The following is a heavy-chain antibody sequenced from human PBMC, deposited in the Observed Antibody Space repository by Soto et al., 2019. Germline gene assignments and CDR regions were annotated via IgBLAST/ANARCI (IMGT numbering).Heavy chain of an antibody. D-gene: IGHD1-1*01. CDR1: GDSFSKYT. CDR3: ARGRGLYNSGRSQLDS. CDR2: IIPRFGIT. Sequence: RASVKVSCKASGDSFSKYTVNWVRQAPRQGLEWMGGIIPRFGITNYAPTLQDRVTITADESMNTVYMELSSLRSEDTALYYCARGRGLYNSGRSQLDSWGQGTLVTVSS. J-gene: IGHJ4*02. V-gene: IGHV1-69*13.